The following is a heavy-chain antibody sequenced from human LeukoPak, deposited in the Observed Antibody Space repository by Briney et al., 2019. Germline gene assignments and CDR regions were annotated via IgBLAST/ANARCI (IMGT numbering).Heavy chain of an antibody. Sequence: HPGGSLRLSCAASGFTFSSYGMHWVRQAPGKGLEWVAVISYDGSNKYYADSVKGRFTISRDNSKNTLHLQMNSLRAEDTAVYYCKKDEDYYDSSGYYYGQYNWFDPWGQGTLVTVSS. J-gene: IGHJ5*02. CDR1: GFTFSSYG. D-gene: IGHD3-22*01. CDR3: KKDEDYYDSSGYYYGQYNWFDP. CDR2: ISYDGSNK. V-gene: IGHV3-30*18.